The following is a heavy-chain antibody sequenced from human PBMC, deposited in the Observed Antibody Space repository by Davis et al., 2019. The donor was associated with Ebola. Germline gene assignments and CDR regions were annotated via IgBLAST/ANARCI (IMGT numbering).Heavy chain of an antibody. CDR3: ARRIAARPDCFDP. J-gene: IGHJ5*02. D-gene: IGHD6-6*01. CDR1: GGSISSSSYY. Sequence: MPSGSLSLSCTVSGGSISSSSYYWGWIRQPPGKGLEWIGSIFYSGNTYYNPSLKSRVTMSVDTPKNQFSLRLSSVTAADTAVYYCARRIAARPDCFDPWGQGTLVTVSS. V-gene: IGHV4-39*01. CDR2: IFYSGNT.